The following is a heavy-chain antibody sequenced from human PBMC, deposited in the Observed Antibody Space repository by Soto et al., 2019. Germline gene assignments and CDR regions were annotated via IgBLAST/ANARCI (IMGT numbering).Heavy chain of an antibody. Sequence: QVQLVQSGAEVKKPGSSVKVSCKASGGTFSSYAISWVRQAPGQGLEWMGGIIPIFGTANYAQKFQGRVTITADDSTSTAYMELSSLRSEDTAVYYCARVTEYYDILTGYYSYYYYGMDVWGQGTTVTVSS. CDR1: GGTFSSYA. V-gene: IGHV1-69*12. J-gene: IGHJ6*02. CDR3: ARVTEYYDILTGYYSYYYYGMDV. CDR2: IIPIFGTA. D-gene: IGHD3-9*01.